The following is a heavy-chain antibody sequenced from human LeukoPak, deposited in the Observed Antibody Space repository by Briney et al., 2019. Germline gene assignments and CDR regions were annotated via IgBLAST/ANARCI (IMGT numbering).Heavy chain of an antibody. CDR2: IWNDGRKK. CDR3: AKWSGDSSIPGGAGGLDY. Sequence: GGSLRLSCGASGFNFRKYGMHWVCQRPGRGLEWVALIWNDGRKKCYGDSVKARFTKSRDNTKNTLYLQMNSLRAEDTAVYYCAKWSGDSSIPGGAGGLDYWGQGALVTVSS. J-gene: IGHJ4*02. D-gene: IGHD1-20*01. V-gene: IGHV3-33*03. CDR1: GFNFRKYG.